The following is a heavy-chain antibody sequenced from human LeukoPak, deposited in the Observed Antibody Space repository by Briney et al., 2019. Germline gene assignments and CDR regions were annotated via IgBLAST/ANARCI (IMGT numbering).Heavy chain of an antibody. CDR2: IYHSGST. CDR3: ASSRRMAGRYWYFDL. CDR1: GGSISSSNW. J-gene: IGHJ2*01. V-gene: IGHV4-4*02. D-gene: IGHD6-19*01. Sequence: SETLSLTCAVSGGSISSSNWWSWVRQPPGKGLEWIGEIYHSGSTNYNPSLKSRVTISVDTSKNQFSLKLSSVTAADTAVYYCASSRRMAGRYWYFDLWGRGTLVTVSS.